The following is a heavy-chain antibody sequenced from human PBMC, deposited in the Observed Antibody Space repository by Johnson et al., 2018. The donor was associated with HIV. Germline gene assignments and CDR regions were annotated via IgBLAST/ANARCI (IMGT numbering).Heavy chain of an antibody. D-gene: IGHD3-22*01. V-gene: IGHV3-NL1*01. CDR3: AKYLYDSSGYGAFDI. CDR1: GFTFSSYA. CDR2: IYSGGST. J-gene: IGHJ3*02. Sequence: QVQLVESGGGVVQPGRSLRLSCAASGFTFSSYAIHWVRQAPGKGLEWVSVIYSGGSTYYADSVKGRFTISRDNANNSLYLKMNSLRAEDTALYYCAKYLYDSSGYGAFDIWGQGTMVTVSS.